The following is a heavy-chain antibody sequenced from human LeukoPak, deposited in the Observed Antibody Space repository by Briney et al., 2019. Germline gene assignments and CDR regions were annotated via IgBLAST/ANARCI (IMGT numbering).Heavy chain of an antibody. D-gene: IGHD3-9*01. V-gene: IGHV4-59*08. CDR2: IYYSGST. Sequence: SETLSLTCTVSGGSISSDYWSWIRQPPGKGLEWIGYIYYSGSTTYNPSLKSRVTISVDTSRNQFSLRLSSVTAADTAVYYCARHVPYDTYDHWGQGTLVTVSS. J-gene: IGHJ4*02. CDR3: ARHVPYDTYDH. CDR1: GGSISSDY.